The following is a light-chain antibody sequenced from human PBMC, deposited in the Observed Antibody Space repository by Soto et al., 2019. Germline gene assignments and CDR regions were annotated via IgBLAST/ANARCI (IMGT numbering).Light chain of an antibody. V-gene: IGKV1-39*01. Sequence: DIQMTQSPSSLCASVGDRVTITCRASQSISSYLNWYQQKPGKAPKLLIYAASSLQSGVPSRFSGSESGTDFTLTISSLQPEDFATYYCQQSYSTPRTFGQGTKVEIK. CDR1: QSISSY. CDR3: QQSYSTPRT. J-gene: IGKJ1*01. CDR2: AAS.